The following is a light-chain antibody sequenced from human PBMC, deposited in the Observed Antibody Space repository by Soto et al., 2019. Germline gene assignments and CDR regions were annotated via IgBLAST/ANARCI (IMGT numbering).Light chain of an antibody. CDR1: SSDVGGYNY. J-gene: IGLJ2*01. V-gene: IGLV2-14*01. CDR2: EVS. Sequence: QSALTQPASVSGSPGQSITISCTGTSSDVGGYNYVSWYQQYPGKAPKLMIYEVSHRPSGVSDRFSGSKSGNTASLTISGLQAEDEADYYCSSYLSTTNLVLFAVGTKVTVL. CDR3: SSYLSTTNLVL.